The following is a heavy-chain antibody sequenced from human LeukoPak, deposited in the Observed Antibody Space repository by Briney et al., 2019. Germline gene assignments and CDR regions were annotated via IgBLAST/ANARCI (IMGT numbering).Heavy chain of an antibody. CDR3: ARDRDYVTPYWYFDL. J-gene: IGHJ2*01. D-gene: IGHD4-17*01. CDR2: IYTSGST. V-gene: IGHV4-4*07. Sequence: SETLSLTCTVSGGSISCYYWSWIRQPAGKGLEWIGRIYTSGSTNYNPSLKSRVTMSVDTSKNQFSLKLSSVTAADTAVYYCARDRDYVTPYWYFDLWGRGTLVTVSS. CDR1: GGSISCYY.